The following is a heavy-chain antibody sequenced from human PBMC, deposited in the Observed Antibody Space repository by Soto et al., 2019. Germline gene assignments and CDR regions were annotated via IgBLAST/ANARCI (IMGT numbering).Heavy chain of an antibody. CDR2: IWYDGSNK. CDR1: GFTFSSYG. CDR3: ARGGILRYFDWLSPVDYYYYGMDV. V-gene: IGHV3-33*01. D-gene: IGHD3-9*01. Sequence: RRLSCAASGFTFSSYGMHWVRQAPGKGLEWVAVIWYDGSNKYYADSVKGRFTISRDNSKNTLYLQMNSLRAEDTAVYYCARGGILRYFDWLSPVDYYYYGMDVWGQGTTVTVSS. J-gene: IGHJ6*02.